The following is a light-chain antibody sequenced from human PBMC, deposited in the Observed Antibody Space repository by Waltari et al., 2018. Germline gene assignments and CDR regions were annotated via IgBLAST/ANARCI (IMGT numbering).Light chain of an antibody. CDR2: KDS. Sequence: SYELTQPSSVSVSPGQTARITCSGDVLAKTFARWFQQKPGQAPVLVIYKDSERPSGIPERFSGSSSGATVTLTISGAQVEDEADYYCYSVADNNRGVFGGGTKLTVL. CDR1: VLAKTF. V-gene: IGLV3-27*01. CDR3: YSVADNNRGV. J-gene: IGLJ2*01.